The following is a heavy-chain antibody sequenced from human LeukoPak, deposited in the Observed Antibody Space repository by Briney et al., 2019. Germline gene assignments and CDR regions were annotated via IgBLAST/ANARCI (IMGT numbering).Heavy chain of an antibody. CDR2: ISPGGGSR. V-gene: IGHV3-23*01. CDR3: GKGQWLTYSNDY. D-gene: IGHD6-19*01. Sequence: GGTLRLSCAASGFNFTSFGMSWVRQAPGKGLEWVSSISPGGGSRYHADSVRGRLTISRDNSKNMLSLQMNILRIEDTSIYYCGKGQWLTYSNDYWGQGTLVTVSS. CDR1: GFNFTSFG. J-gene: IGHJ4*02.